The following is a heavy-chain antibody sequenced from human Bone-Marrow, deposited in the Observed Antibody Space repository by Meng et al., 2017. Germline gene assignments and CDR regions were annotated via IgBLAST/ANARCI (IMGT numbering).Heavy chain of an antibody. D-gene: IGHD3-9*01. CDR1: GFTFSSYA. J-gene: IGHJ4*02. V-gene: IGHV3-30*04. Sequence: GGSLRLSCAASGFTFSSYAMHWVRQAPGKGLEWVAVISYDGSNKYYADSVKGRFTISRDNSKNTLYLQMNSLRAEDTAVYYCARDIDDILTGDYYFDYWGQGTLVTVYS. CDR3: ARDIDDILTGDYYFDY. CDR2: ISYDGSNK.